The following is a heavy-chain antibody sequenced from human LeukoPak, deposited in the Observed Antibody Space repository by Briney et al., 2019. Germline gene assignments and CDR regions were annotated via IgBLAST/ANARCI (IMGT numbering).Heavy chain of an antibody. D-gene: IGHD6-13*01. Sequence: VKVSCKVSGYTFTDYYMHWVQQAPGKGLEWMGLVDPEDGETIYAEKFQGRVTITADTSTDTAYMELSSLRSEDTAVYYCATGLVRRGYYYYYMDVWGKGTTVTVSS. V-gene: IGHV1-69-2*01. CDR2: VDPEDGET. CDR3: ATGLVRRGYYYYYMDV. J-gene: IGHJ6*03. CDR1: GYTFTDYY.